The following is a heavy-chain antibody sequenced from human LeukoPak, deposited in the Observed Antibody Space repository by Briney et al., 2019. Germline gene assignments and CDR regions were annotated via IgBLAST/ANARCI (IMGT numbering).Heavy chain of an antibody. CDR1: GFTFSSYE. J-gene: IGHJ4*02. CDR3: ARDPGGYVPPDY. Sequence: GGSLRLSCAASGFTFSSYEMNWVRQAPGKGLEWVSYISSSGSTIYYADSVKGRFTISRDNAKNSLYLQMNSLRAEDTAVYYCARDPGGYVPPDYWGQGTLVTVSS. V-gene: IGHV3-48*03. CDR2: ISSSGSTI. D-gene: IGHD5-12*01.